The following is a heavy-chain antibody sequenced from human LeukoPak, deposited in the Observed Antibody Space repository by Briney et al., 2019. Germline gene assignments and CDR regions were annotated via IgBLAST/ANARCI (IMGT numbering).Heavy chain of an antibody. Sequence: ASVNVSCKASGYTFTSYGISWVRQAPAQGLEWMGWKSAYNGNTNYAQKPQGRVTMATDTSTSTAYMELRSLRTDGTAVYYCEIVAETGIAVAGTGDAFDIWGQGTMVTVSS. J-gene: IGHJ3*02. CDR3: EIVAETGIAVAGTGDAFDI. V-gene: IGHV1-18*01. CDR2: KSAYNGNT. CDR1: GYTFTSYG. D-gene: IGHD6-13*01.